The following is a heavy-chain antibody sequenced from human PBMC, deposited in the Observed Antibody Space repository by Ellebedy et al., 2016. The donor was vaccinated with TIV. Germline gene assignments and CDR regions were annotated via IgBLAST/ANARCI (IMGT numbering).Heavy chain of an antibody. CDR1: GFTFSSYS. D-gene: IGHD3-22*01. Sequence: GESLKISXAASGFTFSSYSMNWVRQAPGKGLEWVSSISSSSSYIYYADSVKGRFTISRDNAKNSLYLQMNSLRAEDTAVYYCVPDSSRFDYWGQGTLVTVSS. V-gene: IGHV3-21*01. J-gene: IGHJ4*02. CDR3: VPDSSRFDY. CDR2: ISSSSSYI.